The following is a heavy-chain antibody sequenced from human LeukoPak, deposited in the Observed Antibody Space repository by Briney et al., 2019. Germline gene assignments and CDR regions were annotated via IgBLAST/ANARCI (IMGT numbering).Heavy chain of an antibody. CDR3: AKNGEPHYYMDV. J-gene: IGHJ6*03. Sequence: GGSLRLSCAASGFSFTTHAMGWVRQAPGKGLEWVSHISGSGGSTKYSGSVKGRFTISRDNSKNTLYLQINSLRADDTAVYYCAKNGEPHYYMDVLGKGTTVTVSS. CDR2: ISGSGGST. V-gene: IGHV3-23*01. CDR1: GFSFTTHA. D-gene: IGHD1-14*01.